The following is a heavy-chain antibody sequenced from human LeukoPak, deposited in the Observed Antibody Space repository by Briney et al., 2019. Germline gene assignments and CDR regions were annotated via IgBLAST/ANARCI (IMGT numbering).Heavy chain of an antibody. Sequence: GGSLRLSFAASGLTFNSYWMTWVRQAPGKGLEWVATIKQDGSEKFYVDSVKGRFTISRDNAKNSLYLQMNSLRAEDTAVYYCARGTVVIAVDYWGQGTLVTVSS. V-gene: IGHV3-7*01. CDR3: ARGTVVIAVDY. CDR1: GLTFNSYW. D-gene: IGHD2-21*01. J-gene: IGHJ4*02. CDR2: IKQDGSEK.